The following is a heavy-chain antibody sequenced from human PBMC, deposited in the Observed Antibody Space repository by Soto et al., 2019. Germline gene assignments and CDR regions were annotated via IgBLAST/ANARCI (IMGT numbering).Heavy chain of an antibody. D-gene: IGHD4-17*01. CDR3: ARTNDYGDYYFDY. CDR2: IYYSGST. V-gene: IGHV4-30-4*01. J-gene: IGHJ4*02. Sequence: QVQLQESGPGLVNPSQTLSLTCTVSGGSISSGDYYWSWIRQPPGKGLEWIGYIYYSGSTYYNPSLKSRVTIAVDTSKNQFSLKLSSVTAADTAVYYCARTNDYGDYYFDYWGQGTLVTVSS. CDR1: GGSISSGDYY.